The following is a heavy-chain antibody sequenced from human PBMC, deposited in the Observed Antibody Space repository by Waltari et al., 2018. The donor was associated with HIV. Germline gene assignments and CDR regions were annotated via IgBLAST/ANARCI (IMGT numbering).Heavy chain of an antibody. J-gene: IGHJ5*02. CDR3: ARDGTAAGLNWFDP. V-gene: IGHV4-39*07. CDR1: GGSISSSSYY. Sequence: QLQLQESGPGLVKPSETLSLTCTVSGGSISSSSYYWGWIRQPPGKGLEWIGSIYYSGSTYYNPSLKSRVTISVDTSKNQFSLKLSSVTAADTAVYYCARDGTAAGLNWFDPWGQGTLVTVSS. D-gene: IGHD6-13*01. CDR2: IYYSGST.